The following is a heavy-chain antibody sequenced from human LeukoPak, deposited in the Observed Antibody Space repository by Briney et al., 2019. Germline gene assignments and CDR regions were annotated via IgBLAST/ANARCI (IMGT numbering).Heavy chain of an antibody. CDR3: ARRAGEYSHPHDY. J-gene: IGHJ4*02. CDR2: IYSGGNT. V-gene: IGHV3-53*01. CDR1: GFTVSSNS. D-gene: IGHD4-17*01. Sequence: GGSLRLSCTVSGFTVSSNSMSWVRQAPGKGLEWVSFIYSGGNTHYSDSVKGRFTISRDNSKNTLYLQMNSLRADDTAVYYCARRAGEYSHPHDYWGQGTLVTVSS.